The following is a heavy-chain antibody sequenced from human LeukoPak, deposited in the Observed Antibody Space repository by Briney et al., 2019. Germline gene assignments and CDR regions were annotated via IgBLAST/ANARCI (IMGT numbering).Heavy chain of an antibody. CDR3: VRDISGEKSFVY. CDR1: GFDFSSYV. V-gene: IGHV3-30*04. J-gene: IGHJ4*02. D-gene: IGHD3-10*01. CDR2: MSHDVSNE. Sequence: GRALRLSCAAPGFDFSSYVMHWVRQAPGKGLEWVAVMSHDVSNEYYADSVKGRFTISRDNSKNTLSLQMNSLRAEATAVYYCVRDISGEKSFVYWGQGALVTVSS.